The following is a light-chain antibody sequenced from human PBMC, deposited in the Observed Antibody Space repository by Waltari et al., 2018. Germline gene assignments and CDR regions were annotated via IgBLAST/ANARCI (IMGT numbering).Light chain of an antibody. CDR2: DVS. Sequence: QSALTQPASVSGSPGQSITISCTGTSSDVGFYNYVSWYQQHPGKAPTLMIYDVSVRPSVVSNRFSGSKSGNTASLTISGLQAEDEADYYCNSYAGSSFWVFGGGTKLTVL. CDR3: NSYAGSSFWV. CDR1: SSDVGFYNY. V-gene: IGLV2-14*01. J-gene: IGLJ3*02.